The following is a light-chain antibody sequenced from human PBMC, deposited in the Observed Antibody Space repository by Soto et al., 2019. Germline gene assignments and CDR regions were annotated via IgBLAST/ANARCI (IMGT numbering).Light chain of an antibody. J-gene: IGKJ1*01. CDR2: GVS. CDR3: QQYNSYSVT. V-gene: IGKV1-5*01. Sequence: DIQMTQSPSTICTSXGGRVTITXXASQSISRGLAWYQQKPGKAPKFRIDGVSSLKSGVPSRFSGSGSGTEFTLVISSLQPDDFATYYCQQYNSYSVTFGQGTKVDIK. CDR1: QSISRG.